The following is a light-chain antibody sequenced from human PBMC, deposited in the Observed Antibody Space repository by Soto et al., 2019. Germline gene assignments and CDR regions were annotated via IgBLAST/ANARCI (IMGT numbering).Light chain of an antibody. CDR1: SGHSSYA. CDR2: LNSDGSH. J-gene: IGLJ2*01. CDR3: QTWGTGTVV. Sequence: QPVLTQSPSASASLGASVKLTCTLSSGHSSYAIAWHQQQPEKGPRYLMKLNSDGSHSKGDGIPDRFSASTSGAERYLTISSLQSEDEADYYCQTWGTGTVVFGGGTKL. V-gene: IGLV4-69*01.